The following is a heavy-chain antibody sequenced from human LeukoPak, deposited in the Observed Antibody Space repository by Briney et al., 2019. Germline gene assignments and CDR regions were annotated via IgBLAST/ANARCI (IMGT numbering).Heavy chain of an antibody. D-gene: IGHD1-26*01. V-gene: IGHV4-30-2*01. J-gene: IGHJ6*02. CDR1: GGSISSGGYS. CDR3: ARFGVGATTNYYYYGMDV. CDR2: IYHSGST. Sequence: TLSLTCAVSGGSISSGGYSWSWIRQPPGKGLEWIGYIYHSGSTYYNPSLKSRVTISVDTSKNQFSLKLSSVTAADTAVYYCARFGVGATTNYYYYGMDVWGQGTTVTVSS.